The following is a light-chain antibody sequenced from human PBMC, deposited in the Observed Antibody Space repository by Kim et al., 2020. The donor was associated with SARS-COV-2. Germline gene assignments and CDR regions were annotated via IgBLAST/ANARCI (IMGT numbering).Light chain of an antibody. CDR1: QSVTSDY. Sequence: EIVLTQSPGTLSLSPGERATLSCRASQSVTSDYLAWYQHKPGQAPRLLIYGASSRVTGMPDRFSGSGSGTDFTLTISRLESEDFAVYYCQQYGSSPYTFGQGTKLEIK. J-gene: IGKJ2*01. CDR2: GAS. V-gene: IGKV3-20*01. CDR3: QQYGSSPYT.